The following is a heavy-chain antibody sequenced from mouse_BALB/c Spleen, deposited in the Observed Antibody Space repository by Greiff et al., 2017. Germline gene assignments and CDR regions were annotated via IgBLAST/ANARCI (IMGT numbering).Heavy chain of an antibody. CDR1: GFTFSSFG. V-gene: IGHV5-17*02. CDR3: AREGVRRGYAMDD. CDR2: ISSGSSTI. Sequence: EVKVVESGGGLVQPGGSRKLSCAASGFTFSSFGMHWVRQAPEKGLEWVAYISSGSSTIYYADTVKGRFTISRDNPKNTLFLQMTSLRSEDTAMDYCAREGVRRGYAMDDWGQGTSVTVSA. D-gene: IGHD2-14*01. J-gene: IGHJ4*01.